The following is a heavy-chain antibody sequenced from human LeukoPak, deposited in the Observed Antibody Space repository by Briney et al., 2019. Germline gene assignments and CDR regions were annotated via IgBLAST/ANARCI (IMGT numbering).Heavy chain of an antibody. CDR2: INTDGSDT. V-gene: IGHV3-74*03. D-gene: IGHD5-24*01. CDR3: ARDSPWLPDPY. J-gene: IGHJ4*02. Sequence: GGSLRLSCAASGFTFSTYWMHWVRQAPGKGLVWVSRINTDGSDTTYADSVKGRFTISRDNARNTLYLQMNSLRADDTAVYYCARDSPWLPDPYWGQGTLVTVSS. CDR1: GFTFSTYW.